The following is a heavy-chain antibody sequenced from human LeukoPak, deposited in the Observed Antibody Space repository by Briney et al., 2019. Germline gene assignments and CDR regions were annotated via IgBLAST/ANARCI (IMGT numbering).Heavy chain of an antibody. V-gene: IGHV3-30*18. CDR3: AKVGDGDYVTAFDY. J-gene: IGHJ4*02. CDR2: ISYDGSNK. D-gene: IGHD4-17*01. CDR1: GFTFSSYG. Sequence: GGSLRLSCAASGFTFSSYGMQWVREAPGKGLEWVAVISYDGSNKYYPDSVKGRFTISRDNSKNTLYLQMNSLRAEDTAVYYCAKVGDGDYVTAFDYWGQGTLVTVSS.